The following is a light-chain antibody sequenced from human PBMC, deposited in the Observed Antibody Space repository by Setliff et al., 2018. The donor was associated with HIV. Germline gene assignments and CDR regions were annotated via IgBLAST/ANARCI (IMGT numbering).Light chain of an antibody. Sequence: QSVLTQPPSVSGAPGQRVSISCTGSISNIGAGYDIHWYQQIPGTAPKLLIYANRNRPSGVPDRFSGSKSGSSASLAITGLQAEGEADYYCQSYDSSLSRGVFGTGTKGTVL. CDR3: QSYDSSLSRGV. CDR2: ANR. J-gene: IGLJ1*01. V-gene: IGLV1-40*01. CDR1: ISNIGAGYD.